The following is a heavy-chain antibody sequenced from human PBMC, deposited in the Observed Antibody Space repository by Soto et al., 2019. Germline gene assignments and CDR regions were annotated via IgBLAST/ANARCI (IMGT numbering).Heavy chain of an antibody. V-gene: IGHV1-18*04. CDR3: AREACSSTGCYRPYYYYGMDV. J-gene: IGHJ6*02. D-gene: IGHD2-2*01. CDR1: GYTFTSYG. Sequence: ASVKVSCKASGYTFTSYGISWVRQAPGQGLEWMGWISAYNGNTNYAQKLQGRVTMTTDTSTSTAYMELRSLRSDDTAVYYCAREACSSTGCYRPYYYYGMDVWGQGTTVTVSS. CDR2: ISAYNGNT.